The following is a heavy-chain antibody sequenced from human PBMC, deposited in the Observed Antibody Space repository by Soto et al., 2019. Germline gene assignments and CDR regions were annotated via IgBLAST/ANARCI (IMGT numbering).Heavy chain of an antibody. Sequence: KGLEWVAVISYDGSNKYYADSVKGRFTISRDNSKNTLYLQMNSLRAEDTAVYYCAKDQAERAYYDFWSGHDYWGQGTLVTVSS. J-gene: IGHJ4*02. V-gene: IGHV3-30*18. CDR3: AKDQAERAYYDFWSGHDY. CDR2: ISYDGSNK. D-gene: IGHD3-3*01.